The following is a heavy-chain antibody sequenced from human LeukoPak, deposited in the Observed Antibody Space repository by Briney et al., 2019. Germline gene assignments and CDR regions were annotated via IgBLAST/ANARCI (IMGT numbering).Heavy chain of an antibody. D-gene: IGHD6-19*01. J-gene: IGHJ6*02. Sequence: ASVKVSCKASGYTFTSYDINWVRQATGQGLEWMGWMNPNSGNTGYAQKFQGRVTMTRNTSISTAYMEPSSLRSEDTAVYYCARYEIAVAGTRPYYYGMDVWGQGTTVTVSS. V-gene: IGHV1-8*01. CDR2: MNPNSGNT. CDR1: GYTFTSYD. CDR3: ARYEIAVAGTRPYYYGMDV.